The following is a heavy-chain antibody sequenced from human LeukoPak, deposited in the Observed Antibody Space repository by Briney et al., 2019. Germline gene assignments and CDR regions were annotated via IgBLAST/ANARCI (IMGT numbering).Heavy chain of an antibody. CDR3: AGKYYDFWSGYYIFDY. J-gene: IGHJ4*02. Sequence: SETLSLTCTVSGGSISSSSYYWGWIRQPPGKGLEWSGSIYYSGSTYYNPSLKSRVTISVDTSKNQFSLKLSSVTAADTAVYYCAGKYYDFWSGYYIFDYWGQGTLVTVSS. D-gene: IGHD3-3*01. CDR2: IYYSGST. CDR1: GGSISSSSYY. V-gene: IGHV4-39*01.